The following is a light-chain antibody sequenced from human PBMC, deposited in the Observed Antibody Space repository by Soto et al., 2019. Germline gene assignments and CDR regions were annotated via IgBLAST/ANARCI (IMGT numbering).Light chain of an antibody. CDR3: AAWDDSLSGWV. CDR1: SSNIGSNY. CDR2: RNN. J-gene: IGLJ3*02. V-gene: IGLV1-47*01. Sequence: QSVLTQPPSASGTPGQRVTISCSGSSSNIGSNYVYWYQQLHGTAPKLLIYRNNDRPSVVPDRFSGSKSGTYASLAISGLRSEDEADYHCAAWDDSLSGWVFGGGTKLTVL.